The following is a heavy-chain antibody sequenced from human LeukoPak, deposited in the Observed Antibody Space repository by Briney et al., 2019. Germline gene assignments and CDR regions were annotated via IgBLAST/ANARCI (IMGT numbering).Heavy chain of an antibody. D-gene: IGHD6-19*01. Sequence: SETLSLTCTISGGSTSSYYWSWIRQPPGKGLEWIGYIYYSGSTNYNPSLKSRLTISIDTSKNQFSLKLSSVTAADTAVYYCARHSGAGTGFVYWGQGTLVTVSS. CDR3: ARHSGAGTGFVY. V-gene: IGHV4-59*08. CDR1: GGSTSSYY. J-gene: IGHJ4*02. CDR2: IYYSGST.